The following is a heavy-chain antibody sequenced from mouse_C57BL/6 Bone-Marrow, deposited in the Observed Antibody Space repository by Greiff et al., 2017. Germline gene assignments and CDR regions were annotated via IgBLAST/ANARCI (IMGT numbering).Heavy chain of an antibody. CDR3: ARSNYFYAMDY. CDR1: GYTFTDYY. J-gene: IGHJ4*01. Sequence: VQLQQSGPELVKPGASVKISCKASGYTFTDYYMNWVKQSHGKSLEWIGDINPNNGGTSYNQKFKGKATLTVDKSSSTAYLEIRSLTSEDSAVYYCARSNYFYAMDYWGQGTSVTVSS. V-gene: IGHV1-26*01. CDR2: INPNNGGT. D-gene: IGHD2-5*01.